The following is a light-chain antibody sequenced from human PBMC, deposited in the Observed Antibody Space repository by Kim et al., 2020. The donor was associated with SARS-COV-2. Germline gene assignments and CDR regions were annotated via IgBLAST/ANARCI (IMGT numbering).Light chain of an antibody. V-gene: IGLV1-51*01. CDR2: DNN. CDR1: SSNIGSNY. J-gene: IGLJ2*01. CDR3: GTWDNSLSGGI. Sequence: GQKVTISCSGSSSNIGSNYVYWYQQLPGTAPKLLIYDNNKRPSGIPDRFSGSKSGTSASLGITGLRTGDEADYYCGTWDNSLSGGIFGGGTQLTVL.